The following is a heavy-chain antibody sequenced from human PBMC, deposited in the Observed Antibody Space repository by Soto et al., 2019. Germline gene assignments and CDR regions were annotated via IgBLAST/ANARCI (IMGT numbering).Heavy chain of an antibody. D-gene: IGHD6-13*01. CDR2: VIPILGTA. V-gene: IGHV1-69*01. CDR1: GGSLRNSV. J-gene: IGHJ4*02. CDR3: ARLGHAGQ. Sequence: QVQLVQSGAEVKKPGSSVKVSCTASGGSLRNSVISWVRQAPAQRLEWMGGVIPILGTANYAQKFQGRVTMTADEATSTAYMDLSSLSPDDTAVYYCARLGHAGQWGAGTLVIVSS.